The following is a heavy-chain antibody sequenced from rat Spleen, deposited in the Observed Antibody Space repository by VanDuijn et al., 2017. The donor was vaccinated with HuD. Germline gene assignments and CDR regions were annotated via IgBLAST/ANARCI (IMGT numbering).Heavy chain of an antibody. D-gene: IGHD1-1*01. CDR2: VSSGGNT. CDR1: GFSLASNG. J-gene: IGHJ4*01. V-gene: IGHV2S12*01. Sequence: QIHLKESGPGLVQPSQTLSLTCTVSGFSLASNGVSWVRQPPGKGLEWLAAVSSGGNTYYNSAIKSRLSISRDTSKSQVFLKMNSLQTEDTAMYFCAATVVSVMDSWGQGTSVTVSS. CDR3: AATVVSVMDS.